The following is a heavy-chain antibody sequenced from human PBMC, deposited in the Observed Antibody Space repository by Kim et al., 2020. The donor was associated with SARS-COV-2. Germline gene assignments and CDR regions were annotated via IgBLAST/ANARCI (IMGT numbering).Heavy chain of an antibody. CDR2: IYPGDSDT. CDR3: ARRAYSLGFGGPGWFDP. D-gene: IGHD3-10*01. V-gene: IGHV5-51*01. CDR1: GYSFTSYW. J-gene: IGHJ5*02. Sequence: GESLKISCKGSGYSFTSYWIGWVRQMPGKGLEWMGIIYPGDSDTRYSPSFQGQVTISADKSISTAYLQWSSLKASDTAMYYCARRAYSLGFGGPGWFDPWGQGTLVTVSS.